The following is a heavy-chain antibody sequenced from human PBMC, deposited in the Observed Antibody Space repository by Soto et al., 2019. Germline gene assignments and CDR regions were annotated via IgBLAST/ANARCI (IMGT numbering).Heavy chain of an antibody. CDR2: IYYSGST. Sequence: QLQLQESGPGLVKPSETLSLTCTVSGGSISSSSYYWGWIRQPPGKGLEWIVSIYYSGSTYYNPSLKSRVTISVDTSKNQFSLKLSSVTAADTAVYYCARLLYSGWRLNFDYWGQGTLVTVSS. D-gene: IGHD6-19*01. V-gene: IGHV4-39*01. CDR1: GGSISSSSYY. J-gene: IGHJ4*02. CDR3: ARLLYSGWRLNFDY.